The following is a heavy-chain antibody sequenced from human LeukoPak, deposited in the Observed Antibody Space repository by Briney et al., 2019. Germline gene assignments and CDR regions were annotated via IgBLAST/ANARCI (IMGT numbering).Heavy chain of an antibody. CDR3: AGESPATPHPHFDY. J-gene: IGHJ4*02. Sequence: SETLSLTCTVSGGSISSSSYYWGWIRQPPGKGLEWIGSIYYSGSTYYNPSLKSRVTISVDTSKNQFSLKLSSVTAADTAVYFCAGESPATPHPHFDYWGQGTLVTVSS. V-gene: IGHV4-39*02. CDR2: IYYSGST. CDR1: GGSISSSSYY. D-gene: IGHD2-15*01.